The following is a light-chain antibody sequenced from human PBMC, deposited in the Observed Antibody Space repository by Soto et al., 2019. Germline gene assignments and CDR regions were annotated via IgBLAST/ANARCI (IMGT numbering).Light chain of an antibody. V-gene: IGKV3-15*01. Sequence: IAMTQSPATLSVSPGEEAARACRASQSVSNNLAWFQQKPGQVPRLLIYGASNRATGVSARFSGSGSGTDFTFTISSLQPEDNATYYCQQYDNRPFTFGPGTKVDIK. J-gene: IGKJ3*01. CDR1: QSVSNN. CDR3: QQYDNRPFT. CDR2: GAS.